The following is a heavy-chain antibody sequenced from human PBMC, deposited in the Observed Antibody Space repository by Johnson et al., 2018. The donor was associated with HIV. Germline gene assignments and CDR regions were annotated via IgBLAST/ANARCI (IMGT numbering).Heavy chain of an antibody. D-gene: IGHD2-21*02. CDR1: GFTFSSYA. Sequence: QVQLVESGGGLVKPGGSLRLSCAASGFTFSSYAMHWVRPAPGKGLEWVTFPSFDERTKYYAASVKGRFTLSRDNSKNTRYMQMNSLRADDTAVYHCARGHSDLVTASDIWGHGTMVTVSS. CDR3: ARGHSDLVTASDI. J-gene: IGHJ3*02. V-gene: IGHV3-30*04. CDR2: PSFDERTK.